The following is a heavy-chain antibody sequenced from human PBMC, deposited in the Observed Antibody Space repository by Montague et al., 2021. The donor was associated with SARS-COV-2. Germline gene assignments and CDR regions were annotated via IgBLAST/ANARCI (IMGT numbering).Heavy chain of an antibody. Sequence: SETRSLTCAVYGGSFSGYYWSWIRQPPGKGLEWIGGINHSGSTNYNPSLKSRVTISVDTSKNQFSLKLSSVTAADTAVYYCARVRYYGSGTSLGMDVWGQGTTVTVSS. D-gene: IGHD3-10*01. CDR2: INHSGST. CDR1: GGSFSGYY. V-gene: IGHV4-34*01. J-gene: IGHJ6*02. CDR3: ARVRYYGSGTSLGMDV.